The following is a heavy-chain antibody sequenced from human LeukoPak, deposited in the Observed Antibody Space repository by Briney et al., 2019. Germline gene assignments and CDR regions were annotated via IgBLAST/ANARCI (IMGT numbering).Heavy chain of an antibody. CDR2: ISSSSSYI. Sequence: GGSLRLSCAASGFTFSSYSMNWVRQAPGKGLEWVSSISSSSSYIYYADSVKGRFTISRDNAKNSLYLQMNSLRAEDTAVYYCARALGGMIAAAGPGWGQGTLVTVSS. CDR1: GFTFSSYS. J-gene: IGHJ4*02. D-gene: IGHD6-13*01. CDR3: ARALGGMIAAAGPG. V-gene: IGHV3-21*01.